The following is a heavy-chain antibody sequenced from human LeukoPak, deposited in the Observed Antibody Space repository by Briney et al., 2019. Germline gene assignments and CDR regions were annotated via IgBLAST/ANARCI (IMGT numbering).Heavy chain of an antibody. J-gene: IGHJ5*02. D-gene: IGHD3-9*01. Sequence: GGSLRLSCAASGFTFSSYSMNWVRQAPGKGLEWVSSISSSSSYIYYADSVKGRFTISRDNAKNTLYLQMNSLRAEDTAVYYCARDRNVLRYFDTWGQGTLVTVSS. CDR3: ARDRNVLRYFDT. V-gene: IGHV3-21*01. CDR2: ISSSSSYI. CDR1: GFTFSSYS.